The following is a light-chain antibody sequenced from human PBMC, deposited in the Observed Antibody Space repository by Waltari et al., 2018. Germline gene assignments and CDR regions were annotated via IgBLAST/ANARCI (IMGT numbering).Light chain of an antibody. Sequence: EIVMTQSPATLSVSPGERATLSCTASQSVLSNLAWFQQKPGQAPRLLMYDAFTRATGIPARFSGSGSGTEFTLTISSLQSEDFVVYYCQQYNKWPYTFGQGTKLETK. CDR3: QQYNKWPYT. CDR2: DAF. J-gene: IGKJ2*01. V-gene: IGKV3-15*01. CDR1: QSVLSN.